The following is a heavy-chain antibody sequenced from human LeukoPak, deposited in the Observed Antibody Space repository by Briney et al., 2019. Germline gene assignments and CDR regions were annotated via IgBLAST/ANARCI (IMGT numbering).Heavy chain of an antibody. CDR3: ARAYSSSWTRGYFDY. J-gene: IGHJ4*02. Sequence: PGGSLRLSCAASGFTFNNYEMNWVRQAPGKGLEWVSPVSGGSTNIYYADSVKGRFTTSRDNAENSLYLQMNSLRADDAAVYYCARAYSSSWTRGYFDYWGQGSLVTVSS. D-gene: IGHD6-13*01. CDR1: GFTFNNYE. V-gene: IGHV3-48*03. CDR2: VSGGSTNI.